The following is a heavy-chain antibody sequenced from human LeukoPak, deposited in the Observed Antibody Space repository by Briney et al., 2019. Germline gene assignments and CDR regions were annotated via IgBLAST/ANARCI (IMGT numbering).Heavy chain of an antibody. CDR2: ISGSGGST. CDR1: GFTFSSYA. J-gene: IGHJ4*02. CDR3: ARDEGSGSGSYYKGAQDYFDY. Sequence: GGSLRLSCAASGFTFSSYAMSWVRQAPGKGLEWVSAISGSGGSTYYADSVKGRFTISRDNSKNSLYLQMNSLRAEDTAVYYCARDEGSGSGSYYKGAQDYFDYWGQGTLLTVSS. V-gene: IGHV3-23*01. D-gene: IGHD3-10*01.